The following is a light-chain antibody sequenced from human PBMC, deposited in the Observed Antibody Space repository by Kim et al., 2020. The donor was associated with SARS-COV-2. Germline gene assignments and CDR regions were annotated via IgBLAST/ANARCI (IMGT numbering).Light chain of an antibody. CDR1: QSVSST. V-gene: IGKV3-15*01. Sequence: MSPGERAALSCRASQSVSSTLGWYQQKPGQAPRLLIYGASTRATGIPARFSGSGAGTEFTLTISSLQSEDFAIYYCHQYDKWPLTFGQGTRLEIK. CDR2: GAS. J-gene: IGKJ5*01. CDR3: HQYDKWPLT.